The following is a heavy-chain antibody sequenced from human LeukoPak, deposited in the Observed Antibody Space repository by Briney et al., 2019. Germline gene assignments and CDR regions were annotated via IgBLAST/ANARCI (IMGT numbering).Heavy chain of an antibody. CDR3: ARHFSSSWAKVLNWFDP. D-gene: IGHD6-13*01. CDR1: GGSISSSSYY. CDR2: IYYSGST. Sequence: SETLSPTCTVSGGSISSSSYYWGWIRQPPGKGLEWIGSIYYSGSTYYNPSLKSRVTISVDTSKNQFSLKLSSVTAADTAVYYCARHFSSSWAKVLNWFDPWGQGTLVTVSS. J-gene: IGHJ5*02. V-gene: IGHV4-39*01.